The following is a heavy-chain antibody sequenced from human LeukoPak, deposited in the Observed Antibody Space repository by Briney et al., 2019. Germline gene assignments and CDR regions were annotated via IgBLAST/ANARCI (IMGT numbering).Heavy chain of an antibody. Sequence: PGGSLRLSCAASGFTFSSYAMSWVRQAPGKVLEWVSGISGSGGSTYYADSVKGRFTISRDNSNNTLYLQMTSLRAEDTAVYYCAKDQRFALSNYDYWGQGTLVTVSS. V-gene: IGHV3-23*01. CDR1: GFTFSSYA. J-gene: IGHJ4*02. CDR2: ISGSGGST. CDR3: AKDQRFALSNYDY. D-gene: IGHD2/OR15-2a*01.